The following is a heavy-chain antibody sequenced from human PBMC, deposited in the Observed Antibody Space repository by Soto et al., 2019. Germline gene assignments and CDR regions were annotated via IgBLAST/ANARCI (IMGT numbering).Heavy chain of an antibody. V-gene: IGHV1-18*04. Sequence: GASVKVSCKASGYTFTSYGISWVRQAPGQGLEWVGWISAYNGNTNYAQKLQGRVTMTTDTSTSTAYMELRSLRSDDTAVYYCARVPYSSSGQPLDYWGQGTLVTVSS. J-gene: IGHJ4*02. CDR2: ISAYNGNT. D-gene: IGHD6-6*01. CDR3: ARVPYSSSGQPLDY. CDR1: GYTFTSYG.